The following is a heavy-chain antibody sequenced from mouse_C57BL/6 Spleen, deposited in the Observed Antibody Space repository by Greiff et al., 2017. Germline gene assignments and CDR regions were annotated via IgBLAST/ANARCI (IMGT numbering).Heavy chain of an antibody. CDR3: ARSAYYGSSYWYFDV. CDR1: GYTFTSYW. J-gene: IGHJ1*03. D-gene: IGHD1-1*01. V-gene: IGHV1-55*01. CDR2: IYPGSGST. Sequence: VQLQQSGAELVKPGASVKMSCTASGYTFTSYWITWVKQRPGQGLEWIGDIYPGSGSTNYNEKFKSQATLTVDTSSSTAYMQLSSLTSEDSAVYYCARSAYYGSSYWYFDVWGTGTTVTVSS.